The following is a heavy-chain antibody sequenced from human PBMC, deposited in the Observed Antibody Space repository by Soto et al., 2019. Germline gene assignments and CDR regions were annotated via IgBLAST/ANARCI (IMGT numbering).Heavy chain of an antibody. Sequence: GGSLRLSCAASGFPFSNYAMSWVRQAPGKGLEWVSSIRDSADSTYYADSVQGRFSISRDNSKNTLYLQMNSLSAEDTAMYHCARRHNWNYVLDYWGQGTLVTVSS. CDR3: ARRHNWNYVLDY. V-gene: IGHV3-23*01. CDR1: GFPFSNYA. J-gene: IGHJ4*02. D-gene: IGHD1-7*01. CDR2: IRDSADST.